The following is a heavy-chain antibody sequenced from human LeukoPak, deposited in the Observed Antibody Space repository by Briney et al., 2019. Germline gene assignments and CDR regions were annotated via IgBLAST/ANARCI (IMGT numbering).Heavy chain of an antibody. V-gene: IGHV4-59*08. CDR1: GGSISSYY. J-gene: IGHJ4*02. D-gene: IGHD6-13*01. CDR3: ARSRPYSSSWYFFDY. CDR2: IYYSGST. Sequence: KTSETLSLTCTVSGGSISSYYWSWIRRPPGKGLEWIGYIYYSGSTNYNPSLKSRVTISVDTSKNQFSLKLSSVTAADTAAYYCARSRPYSSSWYFFDYWGQGTLVTVSS.